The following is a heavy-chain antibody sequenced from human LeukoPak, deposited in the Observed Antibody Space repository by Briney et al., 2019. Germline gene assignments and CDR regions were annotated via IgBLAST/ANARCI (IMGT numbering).Heavy chain of an antibody. Sequence: SVKVSCKASGGTFSSYAISWVRQAPGQGLEWMGRIIPIFGTANYAQKFQGRVTITTDESKSTAYMELSSLRSEDTAVYYCAREYTLYCGGDCPFDYWGQGTLVTVSS. CDR2: IIPIFGTA. J-gene: IGHJ4*02. V-gene: IGHV1-69*05. CDR3: AREYTLYCGGDCPFDY. CDR1: GGTFSSYA. D-gene: IGHD2-21*02.